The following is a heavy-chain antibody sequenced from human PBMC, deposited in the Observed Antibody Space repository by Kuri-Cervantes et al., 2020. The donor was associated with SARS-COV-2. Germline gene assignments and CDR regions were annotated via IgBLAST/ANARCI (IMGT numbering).Heavy chain of an antibody. V-gene: IGHV3-74*01. Sequence: GESLKISCAASGFTFSSNWMHWVRQAPGKGLVWVSRIHSDGSITNYAEFVKGRFTISRDNAQNTVYLQMNSLRVEDTAVYYCAREGTGSNWYFDLWGRGTLVTVSS. CDR1: GFTFSSNW. D-gene: IGHD3/OR15-3a*01. J-gene: IGHJ2*01. CDR3: AREGTGSNWYFDL. CDR2: IHSDGSIT.